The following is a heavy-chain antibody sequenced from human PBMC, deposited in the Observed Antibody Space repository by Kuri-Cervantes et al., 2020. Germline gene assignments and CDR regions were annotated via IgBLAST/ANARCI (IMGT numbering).Heavy chain of an antibody. CDR1: GYTFTSYY. Sequence: ASVKVSCKASGYTFTSYYMHWVRQAPGQGLEWMGIINPSGGSTSYAQKFQGRVTMTRDTSTSTAYMELRSLRSDDTAVYYCARDGTVAGTSTLDYYMDVWGKGTTVTVSS. V-gene: IGHV1-46*01. CDR3: ARDGTVAGTSTLDYYMDV. CDR2: INPSGGST. D-gene: IGHD6-19*01. J-gene: IGHJ6*03.